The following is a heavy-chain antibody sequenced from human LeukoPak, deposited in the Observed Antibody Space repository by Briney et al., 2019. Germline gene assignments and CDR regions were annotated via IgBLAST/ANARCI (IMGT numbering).Heavy chain of an antibody. Sequence: PSETLSLTCAVYGGSFSGYYWSWIRQPPGKGLEWIGEINHSGSTNYNPSLKSRVTISVDTSKNQFSLKLSSVTAADTAVYYCARKIGSYTHFDYWGRGTLVTVSS. CDR1: GGSFSGYY. CDR2: INHSGST. V-gene: IGHV4-34*01. J-gene: IGHJ4*02. D-gene: IGHD1-26*01. CDR3: ARKIGSYTHFDY.